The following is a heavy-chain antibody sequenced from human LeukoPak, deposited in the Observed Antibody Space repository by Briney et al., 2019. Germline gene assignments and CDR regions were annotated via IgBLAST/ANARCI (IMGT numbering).Heavy chain of an antibody. J-gene: IGHJ4*02. Sequence: PSETLSLTCTVSGGSISSSSYYWGWIRQPPGKGLEWIGSIYYSGSTYYNPSLKSRVAISVDTSKNQFSLKLSSVTAADTAVYYCARWLDSSSWYDYWGQGTLVTVSS. CDR1: GGSISSSSYY. CDR2: IYYSGST. D-gene: IGHD6-13*01. CDR3: ARWLDSSSWYDY. V-gene: IGHV4-39*01.